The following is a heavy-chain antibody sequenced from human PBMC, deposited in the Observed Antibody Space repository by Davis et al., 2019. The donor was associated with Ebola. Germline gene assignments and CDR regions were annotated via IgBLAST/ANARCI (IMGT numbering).Heavy chain of an antibody. CDR3: ARDLGGMITFGGVFDY. CDR1: GYTFTGYY. J-gene: IGHJ4*02. D-gene: IGHD3-16*01. V-gene: IGHV1-2*06. Sequence: ASVKVSCKASGYTFTGYYMHWVRQAPGQGLEWMGRINPNSGGTNYAQKLQGRVTMTTDTSTSTAYMELRSLRSDDTAVYYCARDLGGMITFGGVFDYWGQGTLVTVSS. CDR2: INPNSGGT.